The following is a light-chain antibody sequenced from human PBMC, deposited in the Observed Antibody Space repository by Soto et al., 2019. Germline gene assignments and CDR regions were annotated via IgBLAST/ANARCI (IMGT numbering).Light chain of an antibody. CDR2: EVT. J-gene: IGLJ2*01. CDR3: SSYAGINTDVV. V-gene: IGLV2-8*01. CDR1: SSDVGGYGY. Sequence: QSVLTQPPSASGSPGQSVTISCTGTSSDVGGYGYVSWYQQHPGKAPKLMIFEVTKRASGVPNRFSGSKSGNTASLTVSGLQAEYEADYYCSSYAGINTDVVFGGGTKLTVL.